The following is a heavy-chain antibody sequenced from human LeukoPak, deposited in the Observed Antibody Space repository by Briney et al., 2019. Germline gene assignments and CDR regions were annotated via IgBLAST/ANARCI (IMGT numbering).Heavy chain of an antibody. CDR3: ARDKEAAVDFWSGYYPL. CDR1: GFTFSSYW. J-gene: IGHJ4*02. V-gene: IGHV3-7*01. CDR2: IKRDGSEK. D-gene: IGHD3-3*01. Sequence: PGGSLRLSCAASGFTFSSYWMSWVRQAPGKGLEWVANIKRDGSEKYYGDSVKGRFTISRDNAKNSLYLRMNSLRAEDTAVYYCARDKEAAVDFWSGYYPLWGQGTLVTVSS.